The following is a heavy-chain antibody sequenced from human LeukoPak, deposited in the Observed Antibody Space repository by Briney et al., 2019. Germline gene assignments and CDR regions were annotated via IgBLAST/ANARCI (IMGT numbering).Heavy chain of an antibody. D-gene: IGHD3-3*02. Sequence: GGSLRLSCAASGFTFSDHYMSWIRQAPGKGLEWVSYISSSGSTTYYADSVKGRFTISRDNAKNSLYLQMNSLRADDTAVYYCARLAFYGMDVWGQGTTVTVSS. J-gene: IGHJ6*02. CDR1: GFTFSDHY. CDR3: ARLAFYGMDV. CDR2: ISSSGSTT. V-gene: IGHV3-11*04.